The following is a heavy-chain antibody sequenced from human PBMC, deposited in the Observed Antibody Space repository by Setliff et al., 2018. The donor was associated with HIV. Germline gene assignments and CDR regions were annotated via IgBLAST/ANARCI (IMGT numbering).Heavy chain of an antibody. D-gene: IGHD3-10*01. V-gene: IGHV4-59*08. CDR3: ARHQKGYYGSGSYSA. Sequence: PSETLSLTCNVSGDSIMNYYWSWIRQPPGKGLEWIGYIYYSGYTNERASYNPSLQSRVTISDDTSKNQVSLKLRSETAAVTAMYYCARHQKGYYGSGSYSAWGQGKLVTVSS. CDR2: IYYSGYTNERA. J-gene: IGHJ5*02. CDR1: GDSIMNYY.